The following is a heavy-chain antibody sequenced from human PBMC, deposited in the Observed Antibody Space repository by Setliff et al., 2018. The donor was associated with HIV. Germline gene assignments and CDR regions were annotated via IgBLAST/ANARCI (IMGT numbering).Heavy chain of an antibody. J-gene: IGHJ5*02. CDR2: INNDTTTT. CDR3: TRGFCTAGSCSGSGH. D-gene: IGHD2-15*01. Sequence: GGSLRLSCTASGFTFDNYWMHWVRQAPGQGLVWVSGINNDTTTTTYADSVKGRFSISRDNPTNTLFLHMTGVRDADTGVYYCTRGFCTAGSCSGSGHWGQGTLVTVSS. CDR1: GFTFDNYW. V-gene: IGHV3-74*01.